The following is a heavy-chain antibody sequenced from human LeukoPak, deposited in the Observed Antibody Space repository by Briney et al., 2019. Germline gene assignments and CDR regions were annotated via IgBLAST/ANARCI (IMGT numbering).Heavy chain of an antibody. CDR2: INHSGGT. CDR1: GGSFSPYY. V-gene: IGHV4-34*01. D-gene: IGHD3-22*01. Sequence: SETLSLTCAVYGGSFSPYYWTWIRQSPGKGLEWIGEINHSGGTNYNPSLKSRVTISVDTSKNQFSLNVYAVTAADTAVYYCATRGDYSDTSGYSYDALDIWGQGTMVTVSS. CDR3: ATRGDYSDTSGYSYDALDI. J-gene: IGHJ3*02.